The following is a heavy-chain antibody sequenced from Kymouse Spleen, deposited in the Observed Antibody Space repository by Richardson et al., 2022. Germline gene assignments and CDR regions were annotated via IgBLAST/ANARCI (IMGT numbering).Heavy chain of an antibody. CDR2: INHSGST. J-gene: IGHJ6*02. CDR3: ARVWFDYYGMDV. Sequence: QVQLQQWGAGLLKPSETLSLTCAVYGGSFSGYYWSWIRQPPGKGLEWIGEINHSGSTNYNPSLKSRVTISVDTSKNQFSLKLSSVTAADTAVYYCARVWFDYYGMDVWGQGTTVTVSS. V-gene: IGHV4-34*01. D-gene: IGHD3-10*01. CDR1: GGSFSGYY.